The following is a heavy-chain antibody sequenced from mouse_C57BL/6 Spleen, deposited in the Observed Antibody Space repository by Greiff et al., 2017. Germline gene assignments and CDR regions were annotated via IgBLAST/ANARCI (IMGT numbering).Heavy chain of an antibody. Sequence: EVKLVESGGGLVKPGGSLKLSCAASGFTFSDYGMHWVRQAPEKGLEWVAYISSGSSTIYYADTVKGRITITRDNAKNTLFLQMTSLRSEDTAMYYCAPIYCDYDWYFDVWGTGTTVTVSS. V-gene: IGHV5-17*01. CDR1: GFTFSDYG. CDR3: APIYCDYDWYFDV. J-gene: IGHJ1*03. CDR2: ISSGSSTI. D-gene: IGHD2-4*01.